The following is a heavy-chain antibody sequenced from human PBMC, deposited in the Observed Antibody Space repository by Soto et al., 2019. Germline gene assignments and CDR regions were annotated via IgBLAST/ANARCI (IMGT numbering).Heavy chain of an antibody. CDR3: AASYDSSGYYLSVFDY. CDR1: GGSISSSSYY. CDR2: IYYSGST. Sequence: LSLTCTVSGGSISSSSYYWGWIRQPPGKGLEWIGSIYYSGSTYYNPSLKSRVTISVDTSKNQFSLKLSSVTAADTAVYYCAASYDSSGYYLSVFDYWGQGTLVTVSS. D-gene: IGHD3-22*01. V-gene: IGHV4-39*01. J-gene: IGHJ4*02.